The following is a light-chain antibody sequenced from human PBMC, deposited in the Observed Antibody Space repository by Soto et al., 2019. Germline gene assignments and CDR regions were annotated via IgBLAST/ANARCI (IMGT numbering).Light chain of an antibody. CDR2: KAS. CDR3: QQYNDNWT. Sequence: DIQMTQSPSTLSASVGDRVTITCRASQSISSWLAWYQQKPGKAPRLLIYKASNLESWVPSRFSGSGSGTEFTLTISSLQPDDSATYYCQQYNDNWTFGQGNKVEIK. J-gene: IGKJ1*01. V-gene: IGKV1-5*03. CDR1: QSISSW.